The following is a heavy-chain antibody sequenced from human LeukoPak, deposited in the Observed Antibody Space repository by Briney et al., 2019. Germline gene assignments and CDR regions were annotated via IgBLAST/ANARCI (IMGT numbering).Heavy chain of an antibody. CDR2: INPNSGGT. CDR1: GYTFTGYY. D-gene: IGHD3-10*01. Sequence: ASVTVSCKASGYTFTGYYMHWVRQAPGQGLEWMGWINPNSGGTNYAQKFQGRVTMTRDTSISTAYMELSRLRSDDTAVYYCARDAFYGSGSYVGYWGQGTLVTVSS. J-gene: IGHJ4*02. CDR3: ARDAFYGSGSYVGY. V-gene: IGHV1-2*02.